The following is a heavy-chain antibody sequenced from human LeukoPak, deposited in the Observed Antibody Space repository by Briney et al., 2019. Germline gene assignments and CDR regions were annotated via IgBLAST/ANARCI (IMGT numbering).Heavy chain of an antibody. Sequence: ASVKVSCKASGYTFTSYDTNWVRQATGQGLEWMGWMNPNSGNTGYAQKFQGRVTMTRNTSISTAYMELSSLRSEDTAVYYCARARSGCSGGSCYYHYWGQGTLVTVSS. CDR2: MNPNSGNT. V-gene: IGHV1-8*01. D-gene: IGHD2-15*01. J-gene: IGHJ4*02. CDR1: GYTFTSYD. CDR3: ARARSGCSGGSCYYHY.